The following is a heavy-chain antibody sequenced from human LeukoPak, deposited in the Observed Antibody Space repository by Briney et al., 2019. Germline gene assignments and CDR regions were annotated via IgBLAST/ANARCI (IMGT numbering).Heavy chain of an antibody. CDR3: ARDPTYCSSTSCSESRRFDP. CDR1: GYTFTGYY. Sequence: ASVKVSCKASGYTFTGYYMHWVRQAPGQGLEWMGWINPNSGGTNYAQKFQGRVTMTRDTSISTAYMELSRLRFDDTAVYYCARDPTYCSSTSCSESRRFDPWGQGTLVTVSS. CDR2: INPNSGGT. V-gene: IGHV1-2*02. D-gene: IGHD2-2*01. J-gene: IGHJ5*02.